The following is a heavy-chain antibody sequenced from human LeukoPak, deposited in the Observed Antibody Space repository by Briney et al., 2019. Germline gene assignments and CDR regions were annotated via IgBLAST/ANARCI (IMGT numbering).Heavy chain of an antibody. V-gene: IGHV4-34*01. Sequence: SETLSLNCAVYGGSFSGYYWSWIRQPPGKGLEWIGEINHSGSTNYNPSLKSRVTISVDTSKNQFSLKLSSVTAADTAVYYCARGGGSGLAYWGQGTLVTVSS. J-gene: IGHJ4*02. CDR3: ARGGGSGLAY. CDR1: GGSFSGYY. CDR2: INHSGST. D-gene: IGHD3-10*01.